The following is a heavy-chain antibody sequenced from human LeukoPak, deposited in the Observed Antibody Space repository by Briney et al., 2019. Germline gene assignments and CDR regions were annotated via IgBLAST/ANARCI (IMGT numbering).Heavy chain of an antibody. Sequence: ASAKVSCKVSGYTLTELSMHWVRQAPGKGLEWMGGFDPEDGETIYAQKFQGRVTMTEDTSTDTAYMELSSLRSEDTAVYYCATRGYYGSGSYYSFYYWGQGTLVTVSS. D-gene: IGHD3-10*01. CDR3: ATRGYYGSGSYYSFYY. CDR2: FDPEDGET. J-gene: IGHJ4*02. V-gene: IGHV1-24*01. CDR1: GYTLTELS.